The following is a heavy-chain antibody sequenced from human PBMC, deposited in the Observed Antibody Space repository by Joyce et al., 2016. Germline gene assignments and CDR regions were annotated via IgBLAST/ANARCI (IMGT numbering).Heavy chain of an antibody. Sequence: EVQLVESGGGLVKPGGSLRLSCAASGFTFSSYSRSWVRQAPGKGLDWVSSLSSSSSYIKYTDSVKGRFTISRDNAKNSLYLQMNSLRVEDTAVYYCARSSYTNGIFDYWGQGTLVTVSS. J-gene: IGHJ4*02. CDR2: LSSSSSYI. V-gene: IGHV3-21*01. CDR3: ARSSYTNGIFDY. D-gene: IGHD2-8*01. CDR1: GFTFSSYS.